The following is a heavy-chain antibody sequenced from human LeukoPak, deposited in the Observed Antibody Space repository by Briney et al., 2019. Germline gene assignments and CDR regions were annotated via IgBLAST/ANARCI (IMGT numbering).Heavy chain of an antibody. CDR3: ARFATVVTGGFDY. CDR2: ITSSGNYI. D-gene: IGHD4-23*01. J-gene: IGHJ4*02. Sequence: GGSLRLSCAASGFTFSGYSMNWVRQAPGKGLEWVSSITSSGNYIHYADSVKGRFTISRDNAKNSLHLQMNSLRAEDTAVYYCARFATVVTGGFDYWGQGTLVTVSS. V-gene: IGHV3-21*01. CDR1: GFTFSGYS.